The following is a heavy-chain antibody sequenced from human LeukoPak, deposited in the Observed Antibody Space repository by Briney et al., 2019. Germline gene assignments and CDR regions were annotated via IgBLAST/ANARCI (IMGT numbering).Heavy chain of an antibody. CDR1: GFTFSSYE. CDR2: ISSSGSTI. CDR3: ASLTIGDAFDI. D-gene: IGHD3-9*01. J-gene: IGHJ3*02. Sequence: PGGALRLSCAASGFTFSSYEMNLVRQAPGKGLEWVSYISSSGSTIYYADSVKGRFTISRDNAKNSLYLQMNSLRAEDTAVYYCASLTIGDAFDIWGQGTMVTVSS. V-gene: IGHV3-48*03.